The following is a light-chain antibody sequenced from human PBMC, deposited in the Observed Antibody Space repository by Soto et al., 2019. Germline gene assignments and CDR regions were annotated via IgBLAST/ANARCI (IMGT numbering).Light chain of an antibody. CDR2: EVS. V-gene: IGLV2-8*01. J-gene: IGLJ3*02. Sequence: QSVLTQPPSASGSPGQSVTISCTGTSSDVGGYNFVSWYQQHPGKAPKLLIYEVSKRPSGVPDRFSGSKSGNTASLTVSGLQGADEADYYCSSCAGSYNWVFGGGTKLTVL. CDR3: SSCAGSYNWV. CDR1: SSDVGGYNF.